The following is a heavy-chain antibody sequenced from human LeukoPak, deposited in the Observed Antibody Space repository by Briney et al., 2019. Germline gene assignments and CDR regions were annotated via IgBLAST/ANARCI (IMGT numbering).Heavy chain of an antibody. CDR1: GGSISSGSYY. D-gene: IGHD5-18*01. CDR3: ARDAREYSYGLSSSWGFDY. V-gene: IGHV4-61*02. J-gene: IGHJ4*02. CDR2: IYTSGST. Sequence: PSETLSLTCTVSGGSISSGSYYWSWIRQPAGKGLEWIGRIYTSGSTNYNPSLKSRVTISVDTSKNQFSLKLSSVTAADTAVYYCARDAREYSYGLSSSWGFDYWGQGTLVTVSS.